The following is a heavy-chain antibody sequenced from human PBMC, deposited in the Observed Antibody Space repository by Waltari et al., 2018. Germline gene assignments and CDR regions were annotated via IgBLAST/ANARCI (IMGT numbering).Heavy chain of an antibody. D-gene: IGHD3-22*01. Sequence: QLQLQESGPGLVKPSETLSLTCTVSGGSISSSSYYWGWIRQPPGKGLEWIGSIYYSGSTYYNPSLKSRVTISVDTSKNQFSLKLSSVTAADTAVYYCARIDSSGHLSIFDIWGQGTMVTVSS. CDR1: GGSISSSSYY. V-gene: IGHV4-39*07. J-gene: IGHJ3*02. CDR3: ARIDSSGHLSIFDI. CDR2: IYYSGST.